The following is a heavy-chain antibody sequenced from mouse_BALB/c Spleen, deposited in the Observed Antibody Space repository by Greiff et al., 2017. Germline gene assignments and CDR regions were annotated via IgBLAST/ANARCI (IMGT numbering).Heavy chain of an antibody. V-gene: IGHV1S81*02. CDR2: INPSNGGT. CDR1: GYTFTSYY. D-gene: IGHD2-3*01. J-gene: IGHJ4*01. Sequence: VQLQQSGAELVKPGASVKLSCKASGYTFTSYYMYWVKQRPGQGLEWIGEINPSNGGTNFNEKFKSKATLTVDKSSSTAYMQLSSLTSEDSAVYYCTRGDGYYYAMDYWGQGTSVTVSS. CDR3: TRGDGYYYAMDY.